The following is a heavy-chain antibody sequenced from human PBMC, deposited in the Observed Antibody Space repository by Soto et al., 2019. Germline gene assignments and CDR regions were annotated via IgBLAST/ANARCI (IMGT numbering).Heavy chain of an antibody. V-gene: IGHV1-18*01. CDR3: ARDKITGLFDY. J-gene: IGHJ4*02. CDR1: GDTYTSYG. Sequence: SVKVSCKACGDTYTSYGISWVRQAPGQGLEWMGWISAYNGNTNYAQKLQGRVTMTTDTSTSTAYMELTSVTAADTAVYYCARDKITGLFDYWGQGTLVTVS. CDR2: ISAYNGNT. D-gene: IGHD2-8*02.